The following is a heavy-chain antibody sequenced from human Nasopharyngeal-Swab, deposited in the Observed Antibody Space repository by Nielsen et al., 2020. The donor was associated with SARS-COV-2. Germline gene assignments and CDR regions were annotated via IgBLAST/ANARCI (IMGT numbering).Heavy chain of an antibody. CDR2: ISGSGGST. V-gene: IGHV3-23*01. Sequence: GESLKISCAASGFTFSSYAMSWVRQAPGKGLEWVSAISGSGGSTYYADSVKGRFTTSRDNSKNTLYLQMNSLRAEDTAVYYCAKDAASSSSHYYGMDVWGQGTTVTVSS. D-gene: IGHD6-6*01. CDR1: GFTFSSYA. CDR3: AKDAASSSSHYYGMDV. J-gene: IGHJ6*02.